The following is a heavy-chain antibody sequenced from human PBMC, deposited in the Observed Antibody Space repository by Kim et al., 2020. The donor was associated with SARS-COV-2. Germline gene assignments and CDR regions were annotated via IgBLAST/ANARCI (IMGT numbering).Heavy chain of an antibody. CDR1: GYTLTELS. V-gene: IGHV1-24*01. J-gene: IGHJ6*04. CDR3: ATALAVAGTTIYYYYGMDV. CDR2: FDPEDGET. Sequence: ASVKVSCKVSGYTLTELSMHWVRQAPGKGLEWMGGFDPEDGETIYAKKYQGRVTMTEDTSPDTAYMELSSLRSEETAVYYCATALAVAGTTIYYYYGMDVWGTGNTVTVAS. D-gene: IGHD6-19*01.